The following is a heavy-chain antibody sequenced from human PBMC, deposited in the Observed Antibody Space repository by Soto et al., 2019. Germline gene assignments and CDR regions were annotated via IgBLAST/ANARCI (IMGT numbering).Heavy chain of an antibody. CDR2: INHSGTV. Sequence: QVHLQQWGAGLLKPSETLSLTCAVNGGAFNGYYWTWIRQSPGKGLQWIGEINHSGTVDYNPSLKSRVTFSNETTKKQFSRTLTSVTAADTAVYYCARAGAALVRGSIGGFDYWGQGTLVTVSS. CDR1: GGAFNGYY. CDR3: ARAGAALVRGSIGGFDY. J-gene: IGHJ4*02. V-gene: IGHV4-34*01. D-gene: IGHD3-10*01.